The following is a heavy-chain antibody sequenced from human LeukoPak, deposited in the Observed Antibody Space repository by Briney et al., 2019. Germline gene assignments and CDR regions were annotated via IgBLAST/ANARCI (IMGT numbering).Heavy chain of an antibody. CDR1: GGTFSSYA. CDR3: ATHSYNWNDRGWFDP. J-gene: IGHJ5*02. Sequence: GASVKVSCKASGGTFSSYAISWVRQAPGQGLEWMGRIIPILGIANYAQKFQGRVTITADKSTSTAYMELSSLRSEDTAVYYCATHSYNWNDRGWFDPWGQGTLVTVSS. CDR2: IIPILGIA. V-gene: IGHV1-69*04. D-gene: IGHD1-1*01.